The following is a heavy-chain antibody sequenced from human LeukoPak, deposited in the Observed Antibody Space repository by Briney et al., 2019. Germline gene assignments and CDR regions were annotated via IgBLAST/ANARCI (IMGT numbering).Heavy chain of an antibody. Sequence: GASVKVSCKASGYTFTGYYMHWVRQAPGQGLEWMGWINPNSGGTNYAQKFQGRVTMTRDTSISTAYMELSRLRSDDTAVYYCAREANYDSSGYSLPPYYWGQGTLVTVSS. CDR3: AREANYDSSGYSLPPYY. V-gene: IGHV1-2*02. D-gene: IGHD3-22*01. CDR1: GYTFTGYY. CDR2: INPNSGGT. J-gene: IGHJ4*02.